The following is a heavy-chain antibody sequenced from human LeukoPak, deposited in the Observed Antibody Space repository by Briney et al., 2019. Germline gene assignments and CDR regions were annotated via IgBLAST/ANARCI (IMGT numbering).Heavy chain of an antibody. J-gene: IGHJ3*02. CDR3: AREGAMVSAFDI. D-gene: IGHD5-18*01. CDR1: GFTFSSYA. Sequence: HPGGSLRLSCAASGFTFSSYAMHWVRQAPGKGLEWVAVISYDGSNKHYADSVKGRFTISRDNSKNTLYLQMNSLRAEDTAVYYCAREGAMVSAFDIWGQGTMVTVSS. CDR2: ISYDGSNK. V-gene: IGHV3-30-3*01.